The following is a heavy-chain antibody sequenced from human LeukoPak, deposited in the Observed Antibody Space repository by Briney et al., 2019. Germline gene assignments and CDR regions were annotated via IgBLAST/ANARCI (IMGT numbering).Heavy chain of an antibody. V-gene: IGHV4-39*07. Sequence: SETLSLTCTVSGDSISSSSYYWGWLRQPPGKGLEWIGSIYYSGSTYYNPSLKSRVTISVDTSKNQFSLKLSSVTAADTAVYYCARDVADTTWGYWGQGTLVTVSS. CDR3: ARDVADTTWGY. J-gene: IGHJ4*02. CDR2: IYYSGST. D-gene: IGHD6-19*01. CDR1: GDSISSSSYY.